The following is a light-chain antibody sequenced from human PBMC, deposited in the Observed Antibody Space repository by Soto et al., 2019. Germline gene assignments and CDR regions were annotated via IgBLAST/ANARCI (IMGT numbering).Light chain of an antibody. CDR3: CSYAGNKTVV. CDR1: SSDVGGYIY. J-gene: IGLJ3*02. V-gene: IGLV2-11*01. Sequence: QSVLTQPRSVSGSPGQSVTISCTGTSSDVGGYIYVSWYQQYPAKAPKVMIYDVSRRPSGVPDRFSGSKSGNTASLTISGLQAEDEAVYYCCSYAGNKTVVFGGGPKLTVL. CDR2: DVS.